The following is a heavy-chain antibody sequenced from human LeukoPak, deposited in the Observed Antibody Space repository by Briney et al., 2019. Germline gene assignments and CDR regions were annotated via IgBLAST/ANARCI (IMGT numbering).Heavy chain of an antibody. J-gene: IGHJ4*02. D-gene: IGHD6-13*01. CDR3: AKDSDFRIAAAGTTPYFDY. V-gene: IGHV3-9*01. Sequence: GGSLRLSCAASGFTFDDYAMHWVRQAPGKGLEWVSGISWNSGSIGYADSVKGRFTISRDNAKNSLYLQMNSLRAEDTALYYCAKDSDFRIAAAGTTPYFDYWGQGTLVTVSS. CDR2: ISWNSGSI. CDR1: GFTFDDYA.